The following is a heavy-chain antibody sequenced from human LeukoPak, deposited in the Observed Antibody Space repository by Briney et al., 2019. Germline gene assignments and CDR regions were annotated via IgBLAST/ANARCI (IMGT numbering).Heavy chain of an antibody. J-gene: IGHJ4*02. CDR3: AKEKYYYDSSGYFPNDY. V-gene: IGHV3-23*01. D-gene: IGHD3-22*01. CDR1: GFTFSSYG. CDR2: ISGSGGST. Sequence: GGSLRLSCAASGFTFSSYGMSWVRPAPGKGLEWVSAISGSGGSTYYADSVKGRFTISRDNSKNTLYLQMNSLRAEDTAVYYCAKEKYYYDSSGYFPNDYWGQGTLVTVSS.